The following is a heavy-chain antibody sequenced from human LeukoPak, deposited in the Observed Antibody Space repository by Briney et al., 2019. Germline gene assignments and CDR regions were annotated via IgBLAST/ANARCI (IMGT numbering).Heavy chain of an antibody. CDR3: ARVLRDIAVAGTGWFDP. D-gene: IGHD6-19*01. CDR2: ISGYNGNT. V-gene: IGHV1-18*01. CDR1: GYTFSNYD. J-gene: IGHJ5*02. Sequence: GASVKVSCKASGYTFSNYDIIWVRQAPGQGLEWMGWISGYNGNTNYAQKLQGRVTMMRDTSTSTAYMELGSLRSDDTAVYYCARVLRDIAVAGTGWFDPWGQGTLVTVSS.